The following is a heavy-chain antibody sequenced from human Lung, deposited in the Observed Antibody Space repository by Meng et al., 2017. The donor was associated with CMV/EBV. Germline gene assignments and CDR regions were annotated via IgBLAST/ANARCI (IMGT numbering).Heavy chain of an antibody. CDR2: ISSSSSYI. V-gene: IGHV3-21*01. J-gene: IGHJ4*01. Sequence: GGSLRLXCAASGFTFSSYSMNWVRQAPGKGLEWVSSISSSSSYIYYADSVKGRFTISRDNAKNSLYLQMNSLRAEDTAVYYCARASVVVAARYYFDYWGHGTLVTVSS. D-gene: IGHD2-15*01. CDR1: GFTFSSYS. CDR3: ARASVVVAARYYFDY.